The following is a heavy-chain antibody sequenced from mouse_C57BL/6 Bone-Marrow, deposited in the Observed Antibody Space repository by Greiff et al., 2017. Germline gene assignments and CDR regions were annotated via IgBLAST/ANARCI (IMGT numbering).Heavy chain of an antibody. CDR1: GFNIKDDY. CDR3: TPITTVVVDY. D-gene: IGHD1-1*01. Sequence: VQLKESGAELVRPGASVKLSCTASGFNIKDDYMHWVKQRPEQGLEWIGWIDPENGDTEYASKFQGKATITADPSSNTAYLQLSSLTSEDTAVYYCTPITTVVVDYWGQGTTLTVSS. CDR2: IDPENGDT. J-gene: IGHJ2*01. V-gene: IGHV14-4*01.